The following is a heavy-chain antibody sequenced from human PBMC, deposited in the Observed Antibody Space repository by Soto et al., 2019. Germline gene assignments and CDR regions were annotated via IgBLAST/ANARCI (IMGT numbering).Heavy chain of an antibody. J-gene: IGHJ4*02. D-gene: IGHD1-1*01. CDR1: GFMFSNHG. V-gene: IGHV3-33*01. CDR2: IWSDGNNR. CDR3: VRGDNWNDEASDY. Sequence: QVQLVESGGGVVQPGRSLRLSCAASGFMFSNHGMHWFRQAPVKGLEWVAVIWSDGNNRYYADSVKGRFTISRDNSKNTVYLQMSSLRVEDTAVYYCVRGDNWNDEASDYWGQGTLVTVSS.